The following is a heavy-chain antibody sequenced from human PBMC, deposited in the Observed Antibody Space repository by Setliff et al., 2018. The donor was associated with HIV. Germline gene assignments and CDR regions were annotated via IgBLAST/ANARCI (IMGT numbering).Heavy chain of an antibody. CDR3: AKEISLRFLEWFPQPVDY. V-gene: IGHV3-30*02. D-gene: IGHD3-3*01. Sequence: GGSLRLSCAASGFTFSRYGMHWVRQAPGKGLEWVAVIGYDGSNKYYGDSVKGRFTISRDNSKNTLYLQMTSLRAEDTAVYYCAKEISLRFLEWFPQPVDYWGQGTLVTVPQ. CDR2: IGYDGSNK. CDR1: GFTFSRYG. J-gene: IGHJ4*02.